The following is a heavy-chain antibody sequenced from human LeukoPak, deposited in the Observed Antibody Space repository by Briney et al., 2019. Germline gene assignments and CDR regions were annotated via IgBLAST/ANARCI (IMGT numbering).Heavy chain of an antibody. J-gene: IGHJ1*01. D-gene: IGHD1-26*01. Sequence: GGSLRLSCSASGFTFSSYAMHWVRQAPGKGLEYVSAISSFGGSTDYADSVKGRFTISRDNAKNSLYLQMNSLRAEDTAVYYCARDLGDLIVGGEYFQHWGQGTLVIVSS. CDR2: ISSFGGST. CDR1: GFTFSSYA. CDR3: ARDLGDLIVGGEYFQH. V-gene: IGHV3-64*04.